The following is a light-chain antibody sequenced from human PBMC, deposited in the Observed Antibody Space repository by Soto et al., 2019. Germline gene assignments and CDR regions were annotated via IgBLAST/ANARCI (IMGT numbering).Light chain of an antibody. CDR3: QQYSDSPLT. V-gene: IGKV3-20*01. J-gene: IGKJ4*01. CDR2: GAS. CDR1: QTGRTNY. Sequence: EIVLTQSPGTLSLSPGERATLSCRASQTGRTNYLAWFQHKPGQAPRLLIYGASSRATGIPDRFSGSGSGTDFTLTIDRLEPEDCAVYFCQQYSDSPLTFGGGTKVEIK.